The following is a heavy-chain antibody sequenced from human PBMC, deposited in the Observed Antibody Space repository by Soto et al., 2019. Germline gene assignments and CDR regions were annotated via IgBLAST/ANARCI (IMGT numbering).Heavy chain of an antibody. CDR1: GGSFRDYY. V-gene: IGHV4-34*12. D-gene: IGHD2-21*01. CDR3: ARAPKAYYPDPSAYDY. J-gene: IGHJ4*02. Sequence: SETLSLTCVVYGGSFRDYYWTWIRQPPGKGLQWIGEVIHGGSTNYNPSLRSRVTISVDTSNNQFSLTLTSVTAADTAVYYCARAPKAYYPDPSAYDYWGQGTLVTVSS. CDR2: VIHGGST.